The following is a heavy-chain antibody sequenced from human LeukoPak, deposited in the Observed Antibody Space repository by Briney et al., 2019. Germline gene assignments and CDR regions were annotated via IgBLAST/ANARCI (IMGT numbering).Heavy chain of an antibody. J-gene: IGHJ4*02. D-gene: IGHD3-10*01. Sequence: PGGSLRLSCAASGFTVSSNYMSWVRQAPGKGLEWVSVIYSGGSTYYADSVKGRFTISRENAKNSLYLQMNSLRAGDTAVYYCARNYGSGSYYDYWGQGTLVTVSS. CDR1: GFTVSSNY. CDR3: ARNYGSGSYYDY. V-gene: IGHV3-53*01. CDR2: IYSGGST.